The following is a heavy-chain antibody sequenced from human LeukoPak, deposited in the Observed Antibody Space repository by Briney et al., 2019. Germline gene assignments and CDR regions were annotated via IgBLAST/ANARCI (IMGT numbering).Heavy chain of an antibody. V-gene: IGHV4-39*07. D-gene: IGHD4-17*01. CDR1: GGSISSSSYY. CDR3: ARLDYGDYKFDY. Sequence: SETLSLTCTVSGGSISSSSYYWGWIRQPPGKGLEWIGSIYYSGSTYYNPSLKSRVTFSVDTSKNQFSLKLSSVTAADTAVYYCARLDYGDYKFDYWGQGTLVTVSS. CDR2: IYYSGST. J-gene: IGHJ4*02.